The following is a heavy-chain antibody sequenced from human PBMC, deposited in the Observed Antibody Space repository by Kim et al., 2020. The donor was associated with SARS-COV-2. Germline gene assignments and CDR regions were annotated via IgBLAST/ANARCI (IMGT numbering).Heavy chain of an antibody. CDR2: INSDGSST. D-gene: IGHD6-6*01. J-gene: IGHJ4*02. V-gene: IGHV3-74*01. Sequence: GGSLRLSCAASGFTFSSYWMHWVRQAPGKGLVWVSRINSDGSSTSYADSVKGRFTISRDNAKNTLYLQMNSLRAEDTAVYYCARESEKLEIDYWGQGTLVTVSS. CDR3: ARESEKLEIDY. CDR1: GFTFSSYW.